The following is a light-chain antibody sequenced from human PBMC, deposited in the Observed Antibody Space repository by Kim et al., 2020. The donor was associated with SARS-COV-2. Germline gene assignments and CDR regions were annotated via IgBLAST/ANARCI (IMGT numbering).Light chain of an antibody. CDR1: KGVSDNY. J-gene: IGKJ1*01. CDR3: QQYSSSPAT. CDR2: GAS. Sequence: PGERATRSCRAMKGVSDNYLGLYQQKPGQAPRLLIYGASSRATGIPDRFSGSGSGTDFTLTITRLEPEDFAVYYCQQYSSSPATFGQGTKVDIK. V-gene: IGKV3-20*01.